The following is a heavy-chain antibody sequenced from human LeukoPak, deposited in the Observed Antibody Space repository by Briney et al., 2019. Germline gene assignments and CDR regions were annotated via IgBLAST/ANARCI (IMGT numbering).Heavy chain of an antibody. Sequence: GGSLRLSCAASGFTFSSYEMNWVRQAPGKGLEWVSFISSSSSYIYYADSVKGRFTISRDNAKNSLYLQMNSLRAEDTAVYYCARLEVTVVATIDYWGQGTLVTVSS. CDR2: ISSSSSYI. CDR1: GFTFSSYE. CDR3: ARLEVTVVATIDY. J-gene: IGHJ4*02. V-gene: IGHV3-21*01. D-gene: IGHD5-12*01.